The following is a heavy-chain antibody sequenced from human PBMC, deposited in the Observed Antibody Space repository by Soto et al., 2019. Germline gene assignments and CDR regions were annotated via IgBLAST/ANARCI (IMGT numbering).Heavy chain of an antibody. V-gene: IGHV3-21*01. D-gene: IGHD3-10*01. Sequence: GGSLRLSCETSGFPFGTYTMNWVRQAPGKGLEWVSSISSSGTYIDYADSVEGRFAISRDDAKNSVFLEMTSLRVDDTAVYYCAREGNYHEFWGQGTLVTVSS. CDR3: AREGNYHEF. CDR1: GFPFGTYT. CDR2: ISSSGTYI. J-gene: IGHJ4*02.